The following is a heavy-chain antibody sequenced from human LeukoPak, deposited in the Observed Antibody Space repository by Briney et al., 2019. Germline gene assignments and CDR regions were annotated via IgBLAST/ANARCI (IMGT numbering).Heavy chain of an antibody. V-gene: IGHV3-23*01. CDR3: AKSTMNYYDSSGNYYPFGY. Sequence: PGGSLRLSCAASGFTFSSYAMSWVRQAPGKGLEWVSTISGSGGSTYYADSVKGRFTISRDNSKNTLYLQMNNLRAEDTALYYCAKSTMNYYDSSGNYYPFGYWGQGTLVTVSS. J-gene: IGHJ4*02. CDR1: GFTFSSYA. D-gene: IGHD3-22*01. CDR2: ISGSGGST.